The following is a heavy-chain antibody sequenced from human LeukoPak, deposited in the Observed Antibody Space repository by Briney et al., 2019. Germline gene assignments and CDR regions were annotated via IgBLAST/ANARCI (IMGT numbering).Heavy chain of an antibody. CDR3: ARTAYYYGSGSPLENGMDV. CDR1: GYSFTTYW. Sequence: GESLKISCKASGYSFTTYWIGWVRQVPGKGLEWVGIIYPADSTAKYSPSFQGQVTISADKSISTAYLQWSSLKASDTAMYYCARTAYYYGSGSPLENGMDVWGQGTTVTVSS. D-gene: IGHD3-10*01. V-gene: IGHV5-51*01. CDR2: IYPADSTA. J-gene: IGHJ6*02.